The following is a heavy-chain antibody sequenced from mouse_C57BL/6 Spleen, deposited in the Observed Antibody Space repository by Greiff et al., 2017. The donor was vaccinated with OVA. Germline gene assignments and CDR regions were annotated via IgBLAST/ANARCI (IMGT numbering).Heavy chain of an antibody. CDR1: GYTFTDYY. CDR2: INPNNGGT. V-gene: IGHV1-26*01. CDR3: ARRGIYYAPRAMDY. Sequence: EVQLQQSGPELVKPGASVKISCKASGYTFTDYYMNWVKQSHGKSLEWIGDINPNNGGTSYNQKFKGKATLTVDKSSSTAYMELRSLTSEDSAVYYGARRGIYYAPRAMDYWGQGTSVTVSS. D-gene: IGHD2-1*01. J-gene: IGHJ4*01.